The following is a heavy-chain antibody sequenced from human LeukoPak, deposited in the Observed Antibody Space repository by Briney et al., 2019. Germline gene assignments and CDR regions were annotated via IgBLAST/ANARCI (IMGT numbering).Heavy chain of an antibody. V-gene: IGHV1-46*01. CDR1: GYTFTSYY. CDR2: INPSGGST. J-gene: IGHJ5*02. Sequence: ASVKVSCKASGYTFTSYYMHWVRQAPGQGLEWMGIINPSGGSTSYAQKFQGRVTMTRDTSTSTVYMELSGLRSEDTAVYYCARDFSDIVVVPAAIGGYDDWFDPWGQGTLVTVSS. D-gene: IGHD2-2*02. CDR3: ARDFSDIVVVPAAIGGYDDWFDP.